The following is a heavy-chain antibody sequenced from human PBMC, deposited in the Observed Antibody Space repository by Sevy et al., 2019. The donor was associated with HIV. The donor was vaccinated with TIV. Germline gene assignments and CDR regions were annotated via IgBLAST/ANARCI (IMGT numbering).Heavy chain of an antibody. CDR2: IKSKTDGGTT. J-gene: IGHJ4*02. CDR1: GFTFSNAW. CDR3: TTEITMIVVVIKGNY. D-gene: IGHD3-22*01. V-gene: IGHV3-15*01. Sequence: GWSLRLSCAASGFTFSNAWMSWVRQAPGKGLEWVGRIKSKTDGGTTDYAAPVKGRFTISRDDSKNTLYLQMNSLKIEDTAVYYCTTEITMIVVVIKGNYWGQGTLVTVSS.